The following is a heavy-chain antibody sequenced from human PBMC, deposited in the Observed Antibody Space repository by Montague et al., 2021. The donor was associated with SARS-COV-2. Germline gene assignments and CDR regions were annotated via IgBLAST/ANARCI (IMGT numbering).Heavy chain of an antibody. J-gene: IGHJ6*02. Sequence: SETLSLTCTVSGGSISSYYWSWIRQPPGKGLEWIGYIYYSGSTNYNPSLKSRVTISVDTSKNQFSLKLSSVTAADTAVYYCTRDSRTSGWGYWYHGLDVWAKGPRSSSP. D-gene: IGHD6-19*01. CDR3: TRDSRTSGWGYWYHGLDV. CDR2: IYYSGST. CDR1: GGSISSYY. V-gene: IGHV4-59*01.